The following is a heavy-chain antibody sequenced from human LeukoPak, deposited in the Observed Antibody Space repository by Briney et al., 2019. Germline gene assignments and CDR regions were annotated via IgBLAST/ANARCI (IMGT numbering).Heavy chain of an antibody. CDR1: GFTFSSYS. J-gene: IGHJ3*02. D-gene: IGHD3-10*01. CDR3: ASRGDADAFDI. CDR2: ISSSSYI. V-gene: IGHV3-21*01. Sequence: PGGSLRLSCAASGFTFSSYSMNWVRQAPGKGLEWVSSISSSSYIYYADSVKGRFTISRDNAKNSLYLQMNSLRAEDTAVYYCASRGDADAFDIWGQGTMVTVSS.